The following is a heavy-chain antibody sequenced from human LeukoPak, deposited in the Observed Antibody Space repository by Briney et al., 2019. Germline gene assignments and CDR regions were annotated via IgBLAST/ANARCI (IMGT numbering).Heavy chain of an antibody. D-gene: IGHD3-16*01. CDR2: IYPGDSDT. CDR1: GYSFTSYW. J-gene: IGHJ6*03. CDR3: ARRAMGEYTYYYYMDV. Sequence: NHGESLKISCKGSGYSFTSYWIAWVRQLPGKGLEWMGIIYPGDSDTRYSPSFQGQVTISADKSISTAYLQWSSLKASDTAMYYCARRAMGEYTYYYYMDVWGKGTTVTVSS. V-gene: IGHV5-51*01.